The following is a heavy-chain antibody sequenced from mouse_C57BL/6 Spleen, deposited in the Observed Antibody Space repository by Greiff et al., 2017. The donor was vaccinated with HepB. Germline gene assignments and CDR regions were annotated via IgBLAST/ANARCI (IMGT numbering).Heavy chain of an antibody. D-gene: IGHD2-1*01. V-gene: IGHV5-6*01. Sequence: EVKLVESGGDLVKPGGSLKLSCAASGFTFSSYGMSWVRQTPDKRLEWVATISSGGSYTYYPDSVKGRFTISRDNAKNTLYLQMSSLKSEDTAMYYCARHLLSYFDYWGQGTTLTVSS. CDR1: GFTFSSYG. J-gene: IGHJ2*01. CDR3: ARHLLSYFDY. CDR2: ISSGGSYT.